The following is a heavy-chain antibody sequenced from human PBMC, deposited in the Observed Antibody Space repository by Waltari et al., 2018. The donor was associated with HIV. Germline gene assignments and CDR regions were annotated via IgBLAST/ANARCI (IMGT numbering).Heavy chain of an antibody. CDR1: GYSISSGYY. V-gene: IGHV4-38-2*02. CDR2: IYHSGST. CDR3: ARGGLVGGWFDP. D-gene: IGHD1-26*01. Sequence: QVQLQESGPGLVKPSETLSLTCTVSGYSISSGYYWGWIRQPPGKGLEWIGSIYHSGSTYYNPSLKSRVTISVDTSKNQFSLKLSSVTAADTAVYYCARGGLVGGWFDPWGQGTLVTVSS. J-gene: IGHJ5*02.